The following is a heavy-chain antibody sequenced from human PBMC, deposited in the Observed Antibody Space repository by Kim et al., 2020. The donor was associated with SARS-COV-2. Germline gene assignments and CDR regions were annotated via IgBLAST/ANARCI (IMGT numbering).Heavy chain of an antibody. CDR2: ISNTNTYI. CDR3: ARNTSPWGAYDI. V-gene: IGHV3-21*01. D-gene: IGHD3-16*01. Sequence: GGSLRLSCAASGFSFSSHSMNWVRQAPGRGLEWVSSISNTNTYIYHADSVKGRFTISRDNAKNSLYLQMNSLRGDDTAVYYCARNTSPWGAYDIWGQGTMVTVSS. CDR1: GFSFSSHS. J-gene: IGHJ3*02.